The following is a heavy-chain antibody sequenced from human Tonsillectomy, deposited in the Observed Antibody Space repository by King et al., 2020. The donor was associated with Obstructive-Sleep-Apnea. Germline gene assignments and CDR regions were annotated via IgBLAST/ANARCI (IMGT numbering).Heavy chain of an antibody. CDR1: GFTFSDHY. V-gene: IGHV3-11*01. CDR2: INSTETII. CDR3: ARARKATIVDWWFDL. J-gene: IGHJ2*01. D-gene: IGHD5-24*01. Sequence: QVHLVESGGGLVKPGGSLRLSCGVSGFTFSDHYMSWIRQAPGKGLEWIAFINSTETIIYYGDPVKGRFTISRDNAKNSLYLQMNSLRVEDTAVYYCARARKATIVDWWFDLWGRGTLVTVSS.